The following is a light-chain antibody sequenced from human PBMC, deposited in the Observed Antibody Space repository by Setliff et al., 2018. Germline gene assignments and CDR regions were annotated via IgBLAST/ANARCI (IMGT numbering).Light chain of an antibody. CDR2: DVT. V-gene: IGLV2-11*01. CDR3: CSYADTYISV. J-gene: IGLJ1*01. Sequence: QSVLTQPRSVSGSPGQSVTISCTGTSSDVGRYNFVSWYQQHPGKAPKLIICDVTKRPSGVPDRFSGSKSGNTASLTISGLQAEDEADYSCCSYADTYISVFGTGTKVTVL. CDR1: SSDVGRYNF.